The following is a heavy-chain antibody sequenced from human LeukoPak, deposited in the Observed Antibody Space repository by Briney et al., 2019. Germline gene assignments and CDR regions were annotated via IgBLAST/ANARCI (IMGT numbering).Heavy chain of an antibody. CDR2: IGGSGGST. Sequence: PGGSLRLSCAAAGFSFSSYAMSWVRQAPGKGLEGVSAIGGSGGSTYHADHVKGRFTISRDNSKNTLYLQMNSLRAEDTAVYYCAKGSRQDYDSSGYFYWGQGTLVTVSS. V-gene: IGHV3-23*01. CDR1: GFSFSSYA. D-gene: IGHD3-22*01. J-gene: IGHJ4*02. CDR3: AKGSRQDYDSSGYFY.